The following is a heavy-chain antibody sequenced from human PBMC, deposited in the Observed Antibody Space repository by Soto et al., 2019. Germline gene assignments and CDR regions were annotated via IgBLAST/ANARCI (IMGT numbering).Heavy chain of an antibody. CDR2: ISADISYT. CDR1: GFDFINNA. Sequence: EAQLLESGGGLVQPGGSLRLSCTASGFDFINNAMAWVRQAPGKGLEWVSTISADISYTYYADSVKGRFTISRDNSKNTVYLQMNSLRADDTAVYYCANQNTAKRAFDIWGQGTMVIVSS. V-gene: IGHV3-23*01. D-gene: IGHD2-21*02. J-gene: IGHJ3*02. CDR3: ANQNTAKRAFDI.